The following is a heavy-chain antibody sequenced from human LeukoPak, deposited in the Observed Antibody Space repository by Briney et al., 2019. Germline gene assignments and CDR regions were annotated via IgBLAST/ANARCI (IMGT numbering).Heavy chain of an antibody. V-gene: IGHV3-66*02. CDR2: IYSSDNT. Sequence: PGGSLRLSCAASGFTVSGNYMRWLRQAPGKGLEWVSVIYSSDNTYYIDSMKGRFTISRDNSKNTLYPQMNSLRAEDTAVYYCAGRRVLDASFDYWGQGTLVTVSS. J-gene: IGHJ4*02. D-gene: IGHD3-16*01. CDR3: AGRRVLDASFDY. CDR1: GFTVSGNY.